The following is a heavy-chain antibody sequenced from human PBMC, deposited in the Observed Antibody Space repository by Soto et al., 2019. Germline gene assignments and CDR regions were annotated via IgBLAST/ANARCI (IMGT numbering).Heavy chain of an antibody. Sequence: SETLSLTCTVSGASINSGAYSSWTWVRQQSGKGLEWIGYIYNSGSTYYNPSLKSRVIISLDTSKSQFSLKLSSVTAADTAVYYCASTQYGGNSSGAFDIWGQGTMVTVSS. CDR1: GASINSGAYS. J-gene: IGHJ3*02. CDR3: ASTQYGGNSSGAFDI. D-gene: IGHD2-21*02. V-gene: IGHV4-31*03. CDR2: IYNSGST.